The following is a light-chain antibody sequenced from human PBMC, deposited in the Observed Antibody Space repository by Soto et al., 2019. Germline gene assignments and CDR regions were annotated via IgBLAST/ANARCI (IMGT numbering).Light chain of an antibody. V-gene: IGKV3-15*01. J-gene: IGKJ5*01. Sequence: EIVMTQSPATLSVSPGERATLSCRASQSVSSNLAWYQQKPGQAPRLLIYGASTRATGIPARFSGSESGTEFTLTISGLRSEDFAVYYCQQYNNWPRGTFGQGTRLEIK. CDR1: QSVSSN. CDR2: GAS. CDR3: QQYNNWPRGT.